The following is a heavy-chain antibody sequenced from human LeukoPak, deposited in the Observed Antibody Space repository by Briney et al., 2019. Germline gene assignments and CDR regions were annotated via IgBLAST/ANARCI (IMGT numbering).Heavy chain of an antibody. CDR1: GFPFNSYW. V-gene: IGHV3-7*01. J-gene: IGHJ4*02. CDR2: IKQDGSAK. D-gene: IGHD1-26*01. CDR3: ARDKVVGATHFDY. Sequence: GGPLRLSCVASGFPFNSYWMSWVRQAPGKGLEWVANIKQDGSAKNYVDSVKGRFTISRDNAKNLLYLQMNSLRAEDTAVYYCARDKVVGATHFDYWGQGTLVTVSS.